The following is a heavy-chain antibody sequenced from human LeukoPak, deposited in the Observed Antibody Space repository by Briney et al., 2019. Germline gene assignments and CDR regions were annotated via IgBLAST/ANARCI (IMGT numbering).Heavy chain of an antibody. CDR2: ISAYNGNT. Sequence: ASVKVSCKASGYTFTSYGISWVRQAPGQGLEWMGWISAYNGNTNYAQKLQGRGTMTTDTSTSTAYMELRSLRSDDTAVYYCARQGGYCSSTSCPNWFDPWGQGTLVTVSS. CDR1: GYTFTSYG. D-gene: IGHD2-2*01. J-gene: IGHJ5*02. V-gene: IGHV1-18*01. CDR3: ARQGGYCSSTSCPNWFDP.